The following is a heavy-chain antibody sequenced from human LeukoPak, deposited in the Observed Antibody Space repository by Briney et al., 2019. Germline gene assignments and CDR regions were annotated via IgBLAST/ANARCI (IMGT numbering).Heavy chain of an antibody. CDR2: ISGSGGST. V-gene: IGHV3-23*01. J-gene: IGHJ4*02. D-gene: IGHD6-25*01. Sequence: EWVSAISGSGGSTYYADSVKGRFTISRDNSKNTLYLQMNSLRAEDTAVYYCAGGYSSAYWGQGTLVTVSS. CDR3: AGGYSSAY.